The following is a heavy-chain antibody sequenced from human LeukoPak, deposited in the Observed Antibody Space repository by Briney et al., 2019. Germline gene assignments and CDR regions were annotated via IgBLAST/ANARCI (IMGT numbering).Heavy chain of an antibody. Sequence: SETLSLTCAVYGGSFSGYYWSWIRPPPGKGLEWIGEINHSGSTNYNPSLKSRVSISVDTSKNQFSLKLSSVTAADTAVYYGARGPGYCSSTSCYRIYYYYYYMDVWGKGTTVTVSS. CDR2: INHSGST. CDR1: GGSFSGYY. CDR3: ARGPGYCSSTSCYRIYYYYYYMDV. J-gene: IGHJ6*03. D-gene: IGHD2-2*01. V-gene: IGHV4-34*01.